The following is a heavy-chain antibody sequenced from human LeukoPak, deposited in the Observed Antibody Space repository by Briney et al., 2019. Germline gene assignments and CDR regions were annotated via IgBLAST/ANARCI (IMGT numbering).Heavy chain of an antibody. CDR2: ISGSGGST. CDR1: GFTSSSYA. V-gene: IGHV3-23*01. J-gene: IGHJ5*02. D-gene: IGHD3-22*01. Sequence: GGSLRLSCAASGFTSSSYAMSWVRQAPGKGLEWVSAISGSGGSTYYADSVKGRFTISRDNSKNTLYLQMNSLRAEDTAVYYCAKDTYYYEKSAWGQGTLVTVSS. CDR3: AKDTYYYEKSA.